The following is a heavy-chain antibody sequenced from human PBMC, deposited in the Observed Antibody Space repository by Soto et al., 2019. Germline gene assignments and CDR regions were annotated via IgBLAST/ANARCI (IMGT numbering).Heavy chain of an antibody. CDR2: IIPIFGTA. CDR1: GGTFSSYA. Sequence: QVQLVQAGAEVKKPGSSVKVSCKASGGTFSSYAISWVRQVPGQGLEWMGGIIPIFGTANYAQKFQGRVTITADKSTSTAYMELSSLRSEDTAVYYCARGAPYSGSYFDAFDIWGQGTMVTVSS. J-gene: IGHJ3*02. CDR3: ARGAPYSGSYFDAFDI. V-gene: IGHV1-69*06. D-gene: IGHD1-26*01.